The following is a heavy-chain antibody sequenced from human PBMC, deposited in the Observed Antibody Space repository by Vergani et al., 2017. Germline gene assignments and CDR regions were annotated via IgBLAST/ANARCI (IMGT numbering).Heavy chain of an antibody. V-gene: IGHV4-59*01. J-gene: IGHJ2*01. CDR1: GGSISSYY. CDR2: IYYSGST. CDR3: ARLVTSYWYFDL. D-gene: IGHD3-9*01. Sequence: QVQLQESGPGLVKPSETLSLTCTVSGGSISSYYWSWIRQPPGKGLEWIGYIYYSGSTNYNPSLKSRVTISVDTSKNQFSLKLSSVTAADTAVYYCARLVTSYWYFDLWGRGTLVTVSS.